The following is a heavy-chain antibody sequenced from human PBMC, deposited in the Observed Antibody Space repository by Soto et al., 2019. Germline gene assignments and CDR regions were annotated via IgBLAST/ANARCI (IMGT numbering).Heavy chain of an antibody. CDR2: ISGSGGST. D-gene: IGHD6-19*01. CDR1: GFTFSSYA. J-gene: IGHJ4*02. V-gene: IGHV3-23*01. CDR3: ASRSSGWYFDY. Sequence: GGSLRLSCAASGFTFSSYAMNWARQAPGKGLEWVSVISGSGGSTYYADSVKGRFTISRDNSKNTLYLQMNSLRVEDTAVYYCASRSSGWYFDYWGQGTLVTVSS.